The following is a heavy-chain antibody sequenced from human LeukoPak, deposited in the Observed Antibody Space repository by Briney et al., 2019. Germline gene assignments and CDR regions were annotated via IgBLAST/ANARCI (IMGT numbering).Heavy chain of an antibody. Sequence: GGSLRLSCAASGFSVSSKSMNWVRQAPGKGLEGVSVICCDVTTYYADSVKGRFTISRDTSKNTLYLQMNRLRAEDTAVYYCATNGVYSSFDAFDIWGQGTMVTVSS. CDR1: GFSVSSKS. CDR2: ICCDVTT. V-gene: IGHV3-53*01. D-gene: IGHD6-6*01. J-gene: IGHJ3*02. CDR3: ATNGVYSSFDAFDI.